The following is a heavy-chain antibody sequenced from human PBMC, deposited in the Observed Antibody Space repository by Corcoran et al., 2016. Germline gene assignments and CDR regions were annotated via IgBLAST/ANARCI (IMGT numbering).Heavy chain of an antibody. D-gene: IGHD6-6*01. J-gene: IGHJ6*02. V-gene: IGHV1-18*01. CDR2: NSAYDGNT. Sequence: QVQLVQSGGEVKKPGASVRVSCKASGYTFTSYSISWVRQAPGQGLEWMGWNSAYDGNTNYAQKFQGRVTMTTDASTTTAYMELRSLTSDDTAMYYCATAGGTGIAARPDDYGMDVWGQGTTVTVSS. CDR3: ATAGGTGIAARPDDYGMDV. CDR1: GYTFTSYS.